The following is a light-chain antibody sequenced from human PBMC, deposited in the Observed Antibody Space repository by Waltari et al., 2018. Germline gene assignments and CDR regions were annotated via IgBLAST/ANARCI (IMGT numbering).Light chain of an antibody. CDR2: EVS. CDR1: NSGVGSYDR. Sequence: QSALTQPASVSGSPGQSITISCTGTNSGVGSYDRVSWYQQHPGKAPKVMISEVSKRPSGVSNRFSGSKSGNTASLTISGLQAEDEADYYCCSYAGSSTFDWVFGGGTKLTVL. V-gene: IGLV2-23*02. J-gene: IGLJ3*02. CDR3: CSYAGSSTFDWV.